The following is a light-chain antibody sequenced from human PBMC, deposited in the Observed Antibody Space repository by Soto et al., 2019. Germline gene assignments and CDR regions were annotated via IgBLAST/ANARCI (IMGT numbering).Light chain of an antibody. V-gene: IGLV6-57*02. Sequence: NFMLTQPHSVSESPGKTVTISCTGSSGSIASNYVQWYQQRPGSAPTTVIYEDNQRPSGVPDRFSGSIDSSSNSASLTISGLKTEDEADYYIQSYDSSNQGVVFGGGTKLNVL. CDR1: SGSIASNY. CDR3: QSYDSSNQGVV. CDR2: EDN. J-gene: IGLJ2*01.